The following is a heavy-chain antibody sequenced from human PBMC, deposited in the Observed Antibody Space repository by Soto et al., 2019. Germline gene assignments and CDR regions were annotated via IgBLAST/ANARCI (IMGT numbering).Heavy chain of an antibody. J-gene: IGHJ4*02. CDR1: GFTFSTSI. Sequence: EEQLVESGGGLVKPGWSLRLSCAASGFTFSTSIMNWVRQAPGTGLEWVSSITSSSSHMFYADSVKGRFTISRDNARNSLYLQINSLRAEDTAIYYCTTDLGRVPTITWGQGTLVTVSS. CDR3: TTDLGRVPTIT. D-gene: IGHD5-12*01. CDR2: ITSSSSHM. V-gene: IGHV3-21*06.